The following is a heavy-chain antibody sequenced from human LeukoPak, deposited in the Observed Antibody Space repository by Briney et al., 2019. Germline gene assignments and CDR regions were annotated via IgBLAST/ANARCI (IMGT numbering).Heavy chain of an antibody. J-gene: IGHJ5*02. CDR1: GFTFSSYW. V-gene: IGHV3-7*01. D-gene: IGHD3-3*01. CDR3: AKEYYDFWSGYYGWFDP. Sequence: PGGSLRLSCAGSGFTFSSYWMTWVRQAPGKGLEWVANIKQDGSEKNYVDSVKGRFTISRDNSKNTLYLQMNSLRAEDTAVYYCAKEYYDFWSGYYGWFDPWGQGTLVTVSS. CDR2: IKQDGSEK.